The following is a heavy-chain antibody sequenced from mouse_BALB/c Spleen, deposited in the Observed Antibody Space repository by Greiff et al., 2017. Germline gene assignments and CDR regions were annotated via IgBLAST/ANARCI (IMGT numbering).Heavy chain of an antibody. D-gene: IGHD2-1*01. Sequence: EVKLMESGGGLVKPGGSLKLSCAASGFTFSSYGMSWVRQTPDKRLEWVATISSGGSYTYYPDSVKGRFTISRDNAKNTLYLQMSSLKSEDTAMYYCARQGLYYGYDAMDYWGQGTSVTVSS. V-gene: IGHV5-6*03. J-gene: IGHJ4*01. CDR3: ARQGLYYGYDAMDY. CDR1: GFTFSSYG. CDR2: ISSGGSYT.